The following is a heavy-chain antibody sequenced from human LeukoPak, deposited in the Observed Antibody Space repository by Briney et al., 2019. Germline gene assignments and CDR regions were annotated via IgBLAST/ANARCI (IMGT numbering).Heavy chain of an antibody. J-gene: IGHJ6*03. Sequence: SVKVSCKASGGTFSSYAISWVRQAPGQGLEWMGGIIPIFGTANYAQKFQGRVTITADKSTSTAYMELSSLRSEDTAVYYCASSWGYSGYDWGAYYYYMDVWGKGTTVTVSS. CDR1: GGTFSSYA. CDR2: IIPIFGTA. CDR3: ASSWGYSGYDWGAYYYYMDV. V-gene: IGHV1-69*06. D-gene: IGHD5-12*01.